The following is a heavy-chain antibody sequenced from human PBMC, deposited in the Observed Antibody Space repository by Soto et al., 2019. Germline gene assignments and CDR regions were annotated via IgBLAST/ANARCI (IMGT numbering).Heavy chain of an antibody. D-gene: IGHD2-15*01. V-gene: IGHV1-2*02. CDR3: GSHRSGPSPDVGH. Sequence: ASVEVSCKASVFSVDTIYCIHWVRRAPGQGLEWMGSINPNSGDTNYAQNFQGRVTMTRDTSISTAYMEVSSLTSDDTAVYYCGSHRSGPSPDVGHWGHGTVVTVSS. CDR2: INPNSGDT. J-gene: IGHJ4*01. CDR1: VFSVDTIYC.